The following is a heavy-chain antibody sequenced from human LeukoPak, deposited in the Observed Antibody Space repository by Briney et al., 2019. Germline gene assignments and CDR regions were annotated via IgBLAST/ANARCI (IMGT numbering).Heavy chain of an antibody. J-gene: IGHJ4*02. CDR2: IYHSGRT. D-gene: IGHD1-26*01. V-gene: IGHV4-38-2*02. CDR1: GYSIASGYP. Sequence: SETLSLTCTVSGYSIASGYPWGWIRQTPERGLARLATIYHSGRTYYNLSLKSRVTISMDTSRNQFSLKVTSVTAADTALYFCARGGPWELSHRDYFDYWGQGTLVTVSS. CDR3: ARGGPWELSHRDYFDY.